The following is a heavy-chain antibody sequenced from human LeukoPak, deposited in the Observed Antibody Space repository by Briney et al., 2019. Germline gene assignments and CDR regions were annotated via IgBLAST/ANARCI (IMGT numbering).Heavy chain of an antibody. CDR3: AKGGYYDSSGEYYMDV. V-gene: IGHV3-23*01. CDR2: ISGSGGST. Sequence: GGSLRLSCAASGFTFSSYGMSWVRQAPGKGLEWVSAISGSGGSTYYADSVKGRFTISRDNSKNTLYLQMNSLRAEDTAVYYCAKGGYYDSSGEYYMDVWGKGTTVTVSS. J-gene: IGHJ6*03. D-gene: IGHD3-22*01. CDR1: GFTFSSYG.